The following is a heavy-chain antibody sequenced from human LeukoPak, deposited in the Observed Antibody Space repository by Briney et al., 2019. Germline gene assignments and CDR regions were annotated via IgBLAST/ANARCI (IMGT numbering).Heavy chain of an antibody. CDR1: GFTVSSNY. J-gene: IGHJ6*02. CDR2: IYSGGST. V-gene: IGHV3-66*01. Sequence: GGSLRLSCAASGFTVSSNYMSWVRQPPGKGLEWVSVIYSGGSTFYADSVKGRFTISRDNSENTLYLQMNSLRAEDTAVYYCARGPDYYYYGMDVWGRGTTVTVSS. CDR3: ARGPDYYYYGMDV.